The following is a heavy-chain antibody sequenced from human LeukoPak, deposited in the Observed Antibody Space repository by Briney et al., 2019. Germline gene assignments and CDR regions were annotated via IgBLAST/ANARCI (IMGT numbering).Heavy chain of an antibody. CDR3: ARRLRTYYYGSGSYYNFPTLFDY. V-gene: IGHV4-34*01. J-gene: IGHJ4*02. D-gene: IGHD3-10*01. CDR2: INHSGST. CDR1: GGSFSGYY. Sequence: SETLSLTCAVYGGSFSGYYWSWIRQPPGKGLEWIGEINHSGSTNYNPSLKSRVTISVDTSKNQFSLKLSSVTAADTAVYYCARRLRTYYYGSGSYYNFPTLFDYWSQGTLVTVSS.